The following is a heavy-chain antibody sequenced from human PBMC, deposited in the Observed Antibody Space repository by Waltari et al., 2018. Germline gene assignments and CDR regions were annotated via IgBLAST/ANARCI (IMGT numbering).Heavy chain of an antibody. Sequence: QVQLVQSGAEVKKPGASVKVSCKASGYTFTSYALHCVRKAPGQRLEWMGWINAGNGNTKYSQKFQGRVTITRDTSASTAYMELSSLRSEDTAVYYCARALNYDILTGYTTWGQGTLVTVSS. J-gene: IGHJ5*02. CDR2: INAGNGNT. D-gene: IGHD3-9*01. CDR3: ARALNYDILTGYTT. V-gene: IGHV1-3*01. CDR1: GYTFTSYA.